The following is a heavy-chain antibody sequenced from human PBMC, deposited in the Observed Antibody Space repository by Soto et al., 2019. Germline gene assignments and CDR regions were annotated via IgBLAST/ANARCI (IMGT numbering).Heavy chain of an antibody. D-gene: IGHD2-21*02. CDR1: GFTFSSYG. Sequence: QVQLVESGGGVVQPGRSLRLSCAASGFTFSSYGMHWVRQAPGKGLEWVAVISYDGSNKYYADSVKGRFTISRDNSKNTLYLQMNSLRAEDTAVYYCAKGPHIVVATATYLSLEYWGQGTLVTVSS. CDR2: ISYDGSNK. V-gene: IGHV3-30*18. J-gene: IGHJ4*02. CDR3: AKGPHIVVATATYLSLEY.